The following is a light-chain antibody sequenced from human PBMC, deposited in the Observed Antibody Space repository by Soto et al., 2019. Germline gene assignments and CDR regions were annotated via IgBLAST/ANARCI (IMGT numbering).Light chain of an antibody. V-gene: IGKV3-20*01. Sequence: EIVLTQSPATLSLSPGERATLSCRASQSVSSYLAWYQQKPGQAPRLLIYGASSRATGIPVGFSGSGSGTDFTLTISRLEPEDFAVYYCQQYGSSLITFGQGTRLEIK. CDR2: GAS. CDR1: QSVSSY. CDR3: QQYGSSLIT. J-gene: IGKJ5*01.